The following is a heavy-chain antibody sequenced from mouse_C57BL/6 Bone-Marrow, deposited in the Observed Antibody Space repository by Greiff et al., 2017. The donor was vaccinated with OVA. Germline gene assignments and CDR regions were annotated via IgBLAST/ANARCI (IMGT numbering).Heavy chain of an antibody. CDR1: GYAFSSSW. CDR3: ARKNDCYWYFDV. V-gene: IGHV1-82*01. Sequence: VQLQQSGPELVKPGASVKISCKASGYAFSSSWMNWVKQRHGKGLEWIGRFYPGDGDTNYNGKFKGKATLTADKSSSTAYMELSSLTSEDSAVXFSARKNDCYWYFDVWGTGTTVTVSS. J-gene: IGHJ1*03. CDR2: FYPGDGDT. D-gene: IGHD2-4*01.